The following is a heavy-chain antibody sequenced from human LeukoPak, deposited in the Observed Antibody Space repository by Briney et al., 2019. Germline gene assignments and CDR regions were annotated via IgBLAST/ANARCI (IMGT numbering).Heavy chain of an antibody. J-gene: IGHJ4*02. Sequence: AETLSLTCTVSGGSTSSYYWSWIRQPPGKGLEWIGYIYYSGSTNYNPSLKSRVTISVDTSKNQFSLKLSSVTAADTAVYYCARVTGYMIEDYFDYWGQGTLVTVS. CDR3: ARVTGYMIEDYFDY. CDR2: IYYSGST. V-gene: IGHV4-59*01. CDR1: GGSTSSYY. D-gene: IGHD3-22*01.